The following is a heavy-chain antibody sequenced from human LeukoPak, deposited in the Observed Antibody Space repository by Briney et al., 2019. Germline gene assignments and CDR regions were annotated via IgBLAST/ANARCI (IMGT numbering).Heavy chain of an antibody. CDR3: ASRGGIAAAGTPRYGMDV. D-gene: IGHD6-13*01. CDR1: GGSFSGYY. J-gene: IGHJ6*04. CDR2: INHSGST. V-gene: IGHV4-34*01. Sequence: PSETLSLTCAVYGGSFSGYYWSWIRQPPGKGLEWIGEINHSGSTNYNPSLKSRVTISVDTSKNQFSLKLSSVTAADTAVYYCASRGGIAAAGTPRYGMDVWGKGTTVTVSS.